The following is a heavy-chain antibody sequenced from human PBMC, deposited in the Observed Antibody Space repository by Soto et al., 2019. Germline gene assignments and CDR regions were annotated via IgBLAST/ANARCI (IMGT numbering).Heavy chain of an antibody. Sequence: EVQLVESGGGLVQPGGSLRLSCAASGFTFSDHYMDWVRQVPGKGLEWVGRIRDKAHSYTTEYAASVKGRFTISRDDSKTSLYRQMNCLKAEATAVYYCARPHGTTDYGSYFANWGQGTLVTVSS. CDR2: IRDKAHSYTT. CDR1: GFTFSDHY. D-gene: IGHD3-16*01. J-gene: IGHJ4*02. V-gene: IGHV3-72*01. CDR3: ARPHGTTDYGSYFAN.